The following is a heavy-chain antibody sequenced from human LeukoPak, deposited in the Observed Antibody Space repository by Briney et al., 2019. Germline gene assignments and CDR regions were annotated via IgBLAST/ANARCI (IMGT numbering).Heavy chain of an antibody. CDR1: GFNFSSNA. CDR2: INSNGGST. J-gene: IGHJ4*02. Sequence: GGSLRLSCAASGFNFSSNAMCWVRQAPGKGLEYVSGINSNGGSTYYAKSVKGRFTISRDNSKNTLYLQMGSLRVEDMAVYYCARGHSSSWYLGDSWGRGALVTVSS. V-gene: IGHV3-64*01. CDR3: ARGHSSSWYLGDS. D-gene: IGHD6-13*01.